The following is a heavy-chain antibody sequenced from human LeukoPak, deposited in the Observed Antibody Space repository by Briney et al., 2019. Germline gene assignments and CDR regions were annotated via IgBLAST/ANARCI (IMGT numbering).Heavy chain of an antibody. CDR1: GFTFSSYG. J-gene: IGHJ4*02. V-gene: IGHV3-23*01. CDR3: AKDAPSYCSGDSCYGDY. CDR2: ISGSGGST. D-gene: IGHD2-15*01. Sequence: GGSLRLSCAASGFTFSSYGMSWVRQAPGKGLEWVSAISGSGGSTYYADSVKGRFTISRDNSKNTLYLQMNSLRAEDTAVYYCAKDAPSYCSGDSCYGDYWGQGTLVTVSS.